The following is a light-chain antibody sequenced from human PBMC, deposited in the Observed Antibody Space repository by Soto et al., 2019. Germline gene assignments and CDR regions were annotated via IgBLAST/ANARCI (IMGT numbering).Light chain of an antibody. Sequence: QSVLTQPTSVSGAPGQRVTISCTGSSSNIGAGYDVHWYQQLPGTAPKLLIYGNSNRPSGVPDRFSGSKSGTSASLAITGLQAEDEADYSCQSYDSSLSGYVVFGGGTKLTVL. CDR2: GNS. V-gene: IGLV1-40*01. CDR3: QSYDSSLSGYVV. J-gene: IGLJ2*01. CDR1: SSNIGAGYD.